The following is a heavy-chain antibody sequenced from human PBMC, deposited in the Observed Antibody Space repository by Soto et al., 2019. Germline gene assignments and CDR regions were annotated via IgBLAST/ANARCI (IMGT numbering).Heavy chain of an antibody. CDR1: GGSFSGYY. V-gene: IGHV4-31*11. J-gene: IGHJ4*02. CDR3: ARGPPFGY. CDR2: IYYSGST. Sequence: SETLSLTCAVYGGSFSGYYWSWIRQHPGKGLEWIGSIYYSGSTYYNPSLKSRVTISVDTSKNQFSLKLSSVTAADTAVYYCARGPPFGYWGQGTLVTVSS.